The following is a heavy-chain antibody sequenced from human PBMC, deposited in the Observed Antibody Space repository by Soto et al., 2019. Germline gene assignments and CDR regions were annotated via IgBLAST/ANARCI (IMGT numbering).Heavy chain of an antibody. CDR2: ISWNSGNI. V-gene: IGHV3-9*01. D-gene: IGHD1-20*01. J-gene: IGHJ6*03. CDR1: GFTFDDYA. CDR3: AKDPNWNPRGVFCHSALMDV. Sequence: EVQLVESGGGLVQPGRSLRLSCAASGFTFDDYAMHWVRQAPGKGLEWVSGISWNSGNIGYADSVKGRFTISRDNAKNALYLQINRLRAEDTVFYNCAKDPNWNPRGVFCHSALMDVWGKGSTVTVSS.